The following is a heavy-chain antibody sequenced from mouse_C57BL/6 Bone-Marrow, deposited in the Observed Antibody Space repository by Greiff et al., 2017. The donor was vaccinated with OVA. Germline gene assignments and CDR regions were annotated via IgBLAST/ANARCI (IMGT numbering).Heavy chain of an antibody. V-gene: IGHV5-9*01. CDR3: ARREDDYDFDY. CDR2: ISGGGGNT. Sequence: EVKLVESGGGLVKPGGSLKLSCAASGFTFSSYTMSWVRQTPEKRLEWVATISGGGGNTYYPDSVKGRFTISRDNAKNTLYLQMSSLRSEDTALYYCARREDDYDFDYWGQGTTLTVSS. D-gene: IGHD2-4*01. J-gene: IGHJ2*01. CDR1: GFTFSSYT.